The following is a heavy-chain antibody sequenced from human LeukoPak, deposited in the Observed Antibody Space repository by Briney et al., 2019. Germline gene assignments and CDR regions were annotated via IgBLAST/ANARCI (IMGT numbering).Heavy chain of an antibody. Sequence: GGSLRLSCAASGFTFSSYSMNWVRQAPGKGLEWVSSISSSSSCIYYADSVKGRFAISRDNAKNSLYLQMNSLRAEDTAVYYCARDHDSGSYYGYWGQGTLVTVSS. V-gene: IGHV3-21*01. D-gene: IGHD1-26*01. J-gene: IGHJ4*02. CDR3: ARDHDSGSYYGY. CDR2: ISSSSSCI. CDR1: GFTFSSYS.